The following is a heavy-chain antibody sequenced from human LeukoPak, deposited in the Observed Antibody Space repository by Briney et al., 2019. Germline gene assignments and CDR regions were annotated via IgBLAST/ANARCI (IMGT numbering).Heavy chain of an antibody. CDR3: SRAPNKVEMATISRGGSPSYYYYGMDV. Sequence: ASVKVSCKASGGTFSSYVLSWVRPAPGQGLEWMGRIIPIFGIANYAQKLQGRVTITADKSTSTAYMELSSLRSEDTAVYYCSRAPNKVEMATISRGGSPSYYYYGMDVWGQGTTVTVSS. V-gene: IGHV1-69*04. D-gene: IGHD5-24*01. J-gene: IGHJ6*02. CDR2: IIPIFGIA. CDR1: GGTFSSYV.